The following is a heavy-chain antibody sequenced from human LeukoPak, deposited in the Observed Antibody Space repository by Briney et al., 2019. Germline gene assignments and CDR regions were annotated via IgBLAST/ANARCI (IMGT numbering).Heavy chain of an antibody. CDR1: GGSISSADYY. CDR3: ATKPNSLYSMDV. Sequence: PSETLSLTCTVSGGSISSADYYWTWIRQHPGKGLEWIAYMHHSGYTYYNPSLRSRVNMSVDTSKNQFSLRMSSVTAADTAVYFCATKPNSLYSMDVWGKGTTVTVSS. J-gene: IGHJ6*03. CDR2: MHHSGYT. V-gene: IGHV4-31*03. D-gene: IGHD5-24*01.